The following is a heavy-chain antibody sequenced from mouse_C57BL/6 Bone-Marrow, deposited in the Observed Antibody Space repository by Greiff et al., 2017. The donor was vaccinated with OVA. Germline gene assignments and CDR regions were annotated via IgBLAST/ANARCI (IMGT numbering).Heavy chain of an antibody. CDR1: GFTFSSYT. J-gene: IGHJ2*01. CDR3: ARQRGYYGLDY. D-gene: IGHD1-2*01. CDR2: ISGGGGNT. V-gene: IGHV5-9*01. Sequence: EVKVEESGGGLAKPGGSLKLSCAASGFTFSSYTMSWVRQTPEKRLEWVATISGGGGNTYYPDSVKGRFTISRDNAKNTLYLQMSSLRSEDTALYYCARQRGYYGLDYWGQGTTLTVSS.